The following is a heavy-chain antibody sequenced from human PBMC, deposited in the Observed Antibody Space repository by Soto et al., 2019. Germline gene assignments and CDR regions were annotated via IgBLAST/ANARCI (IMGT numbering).Heavy chain of an antibody. CDR3: ARAREMATITCFDY. Sequence: QVQLVQSGAEVKKPGSSVKVSCKASGGTFSSYAISWVRQAPGQGLEWMGGIIPIFGTANYAQKFQGRVTITADESTSTAYMELGSLRSEDTAVYYCARAREMATITCFDYLGPGTLVTLPS. CDR1: GGTFSSYA. D-gene: IGHD5-12*01. CDR2: IIPIFGTA. J-gene: IGHJ4*02. V-gene: IGHV1-69*01.